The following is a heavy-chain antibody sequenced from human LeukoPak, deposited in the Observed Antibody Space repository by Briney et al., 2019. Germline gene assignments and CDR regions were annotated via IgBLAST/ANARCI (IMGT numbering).Heavy chain of an antibody. CDR3: VCCSGGNCYYTVRGWTY. D-gene: IGHD2-15*01. V-gene: IGHV3-30*03. CDR1: GFTFNTYG. Sequence: GGSLRLSCVASGFTFNTYGMQWVRQSPGKGLEWVAVISYDEVTKHYIDSVKGRFTISRDNSKNTVYLEMNSLRLEDTAVYYCVCCSGGNCYYTVRGWTYWGQGTLVTVSS. J-gene: IGHJ4*02. CDR2: ISYDEVTK.